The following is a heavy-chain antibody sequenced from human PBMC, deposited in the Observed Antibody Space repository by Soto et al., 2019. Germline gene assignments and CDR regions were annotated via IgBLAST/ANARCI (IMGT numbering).Heavy chain of an antibody. CDR3: ATLCTGEANY. CDR1: GGSISSSSYY. CDR2: IYYSGSN. V-gene: IGHV4-39*01. Sequence: QLQLQESGPGLVKPSETLSLTCTVSGGSISSSSYYWGWIRQPPGKGLEWIGSIYYSGSNYYNPSLKRRVTIAVVTSDMRYSPLSTSVASADTAVYYSATLCTGEANYRGQGALVTVSS. J-gene: IGHJ4*02. D-gene: IGHD2-2*01.